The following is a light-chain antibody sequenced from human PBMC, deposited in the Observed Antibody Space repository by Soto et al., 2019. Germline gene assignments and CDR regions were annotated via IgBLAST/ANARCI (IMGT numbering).Light chain of an antibody. J-gene: IGLJ2*01. CDR1: SSDVGGYNY. V-gene: IGLV2-8*01. CDR3: SSFAGNNNLV. Sequence: QSALTQPPSASGSPGQSVTISCTGTSSDVGGYNYVSWYQQHPGKAPKLMISEVSKRHSGVPDRFSGSKSGNTASPTVSGLKDEDEADYYCSSFAGNNNLVFGGGTKLTVL. CDR2: EVS.